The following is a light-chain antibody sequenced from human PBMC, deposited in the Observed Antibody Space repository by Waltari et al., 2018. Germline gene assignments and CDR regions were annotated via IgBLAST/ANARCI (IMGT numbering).Light chain of an antibody. J-gene: IGKJ2*01. CDR1: QSISSS. CDR2: GAS. V-gene: IGKV3-15*01. CDR3: QRYNKWPPLNA. Sequence: EIVMTQSPATLSVSPGERATLSCRASQSISSSLDWYQQIPGQAPRLLIYGASTRATGIPARFSGSGSGTEFTLTVSSLQSEDSAVYYCQRYNKWPPLNAFGQGTKLEIK.